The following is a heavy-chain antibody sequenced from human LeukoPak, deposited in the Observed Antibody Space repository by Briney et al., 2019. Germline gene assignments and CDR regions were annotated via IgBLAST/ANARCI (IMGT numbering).Heavy chain of an antibody. CDR3: ARGADAYSGSYVESRYYFDY. CDR1: CGSLSSGGYY. J-gene: IGHJ4*02. D-gene: IGHD1-26*01. CDR2: IYYSGST. V-gene: IGHV4-31*03. Sequence: SQTLSLTCTFSCGSLSSGGYYWSWIRQHPGKGLEWIGDIYYSGSTYYNPSLKSRVTISVDTSKNQFSLKLSSVTAADTAVYYCARGADAYSGSYVESRYYFDYWGQGTLVTVSS.